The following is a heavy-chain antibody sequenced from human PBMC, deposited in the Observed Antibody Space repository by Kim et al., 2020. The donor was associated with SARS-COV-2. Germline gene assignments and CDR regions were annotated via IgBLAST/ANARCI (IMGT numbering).Heavy chain of an antibody. D-gene: IGHD3-10*01. Sequence: SETLSLTCTVSGGSISSGDYYWSWIRQPPGKGLEWIGYIYYSGSTYYNPSLKSRVTISVDTSKNQFSLKLSSVTAADTAVYYCARDIGRLLWFDYWGQGTLVIVSS. CDR3: ARDIGRLLWFDY. CDR1: GGSISSGDYY. V-gene: IGHV4-30-4*01. CDR2: IYYSGST. J-gene: IGHJ4*02.